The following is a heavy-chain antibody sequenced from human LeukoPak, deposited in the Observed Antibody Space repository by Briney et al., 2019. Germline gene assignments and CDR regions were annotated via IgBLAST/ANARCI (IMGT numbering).Heavy chain of an antibody. V-gene: IGHV3-21*01. J-gene: IGHJ4*02. CDR3: ARPPCVAGAGYQVDY. CDR1: GFTFSSYS. Sequence: GGSLRLSCAASGFTFSSYSMNWVRQAPGKGLEWVSSISSSSSYIYYADSVKGRFTISRDNAKNSLYLQMNSLRAEDTAVYYCARPPCVAGAGYQVDYWGQGTLVTVSS. D-gene: IGHD6-13*01. CDR2: ISSSSSYI.